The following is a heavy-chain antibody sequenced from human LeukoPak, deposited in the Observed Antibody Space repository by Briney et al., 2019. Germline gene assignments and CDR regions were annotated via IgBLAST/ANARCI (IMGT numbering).Heavy chain of an antibody. V-gene: IGHV4-59*01. Sequence: SETLSLTCTVSGGSISSYYWSWIRQPPGKGLEWIGYIYYSGSTNYNPSLKSRVTISVDTSKNQFSLKLSSVTAADTAVYYCARGGDRIVVVPAAMWGPNWFDPWGQGTLVTVSS. D-gene: IGHD2-2*01. CDR3: ARGGDRIVVVPAAMWGPNWFDP. CDR2: IYYSGST. J-gene: IGHJ5*02. CDR1: GGSISSYY.